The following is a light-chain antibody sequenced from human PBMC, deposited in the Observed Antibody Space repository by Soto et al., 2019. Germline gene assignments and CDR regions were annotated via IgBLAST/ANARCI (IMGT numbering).Light chain of an antibody. J-gene: IGKJ5*01. V-gene: IGKV3-15*01. Sequence: EIVLTQSPGTLSLSQGDRATLSCRAGQKIGRSYLAWYQQKPGQAPRLLIQGAFTRATGIPARFSGSGSGTEFTLTISSLQSEDFAVFYCQQYNQWPITFGQGTRLEIK. CDR3: QQYNQWPIT. CDR2: GAF. CDR1: QKIGRSY.